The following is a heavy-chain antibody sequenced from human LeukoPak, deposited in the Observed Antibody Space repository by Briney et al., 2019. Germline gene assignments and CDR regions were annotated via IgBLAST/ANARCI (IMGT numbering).Heavy chain of an antibody. V-gene: IGHV4-59*01. CDR1: GGSISSYY. Sequence: LETLSLTCTVSGGSISSYYWSWIRQPPGKGLEWIGYIYYSGSTNYNPSLKNRVTISVDTSKNQFSLKLSSVTAADTAVYYCARDLGGVGGFDYWGQGTLVTVSS. D-gene: IGHD3-10*01. CDR2: IYYSGST. J-gene: IGHJ4*02. CDR3: ARDLGGVGGFDY.